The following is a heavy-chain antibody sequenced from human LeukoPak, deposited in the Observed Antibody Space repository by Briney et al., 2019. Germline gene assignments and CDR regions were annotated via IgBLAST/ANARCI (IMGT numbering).Heavy chain of an antibody. CDR1: GGTFSSYA. J-gene: IGHJ4*02. D-gene: IGHD6-19*01. CDR3: ARARYGSGYTPDY. Sequence: VASVKVSCKASGGTFSSYAISWVRQAPGQGLEWMGGIIPIFGTANYAQKFQGRVTITADESTSTAYMELSSLRSEDTAVYYCARARYGSGYTPDYWGQGTLVTVSS. V-gene: IGHV1-69*13. CDR2: IIPIFGTA.